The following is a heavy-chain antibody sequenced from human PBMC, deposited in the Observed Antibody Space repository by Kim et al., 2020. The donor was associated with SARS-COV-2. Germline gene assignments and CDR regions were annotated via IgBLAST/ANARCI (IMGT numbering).Heavy chain of an antibody. CDR1: GGSISSYY. CDR3: ARDLLVAAAGGYWYFDL. J-gene: IGHJ2*01. D-gene: IGHD6-13*01. CDR2: IYTSGST. V-gene: IGHV4-4*07. Sequence: SETLSLTCTVSGGSISSYYWSWIRQPAGKGLEWIGRIYTSGSTNYNPSLKSRVTMSVDTSKNQFSLKLSSVTAADTAVYYCARDLLVAAAGGYWYFDLWGRGTLVTVSS.